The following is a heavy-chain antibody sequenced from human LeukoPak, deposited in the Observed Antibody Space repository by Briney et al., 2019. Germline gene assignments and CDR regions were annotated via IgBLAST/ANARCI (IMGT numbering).Heavy chain of an antibody. CDR3: ARKMYGNILTGYYIAHDAFDI. J-gene: IGHJ3*02. V-gene: IGHV4-38-2*02. Sequence: SETLSLTCTVSGYSISSGYYWGWIRQPPGKGLEWIGSIYHSRSTYYNPSLKSRVTISVDTSKNQFSLQLNSVTPEDTAVYYCARKMYGNILTGYYIAHDAFDIWGQGTMVTVSS. CDR2: IYHSRST. D-gene: IGHD3-9*01. CDR1: GYSISSGYY.